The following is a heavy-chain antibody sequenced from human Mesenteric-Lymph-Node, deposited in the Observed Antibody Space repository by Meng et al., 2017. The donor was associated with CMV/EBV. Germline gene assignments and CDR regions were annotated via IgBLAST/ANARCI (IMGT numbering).Heavy chain of an antibody. CDR3: ARGGWSTPDY. CDR1: GFTLSSYW. D-gene: IGHD1-26*01. V-gene: IGHV3-7*01. J-gene: IGHJ4*02. CDR2: IKEDGSEK. Sequence: GESLKISCAASGFTLSSYWMTWVRQAPGKGLEWVANIKEDGSEKYYVDSVKGRFTISRDNAKNSLYLQMDSLRAEDTAVYYCARGGWSTPDYWGQGTLVTSPQ.